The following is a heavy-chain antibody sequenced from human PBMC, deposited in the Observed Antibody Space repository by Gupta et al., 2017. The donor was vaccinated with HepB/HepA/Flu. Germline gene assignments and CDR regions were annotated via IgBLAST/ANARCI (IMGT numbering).Heavy chain of an antibody. D-gene: IGHD2-21*01. CDR1: GFTFNSYA. V-gene: IGHV3-23*01. J-gene: IGHJ3*02. CDR3: AKVRGVWWGDAFDI. CDR2: ITGSGGST. Sequence: EVQLLESGGGLVQPGGPLRLSCAASGFTFNSYAMSWVRQAPGKGLEWVSAITGSGGSTYYADSVKGRFNISRDNSKNPLYLQMNSLRAEDTAVYYCAKVRGVWWGDAFDIWGQGTMVTVSS.